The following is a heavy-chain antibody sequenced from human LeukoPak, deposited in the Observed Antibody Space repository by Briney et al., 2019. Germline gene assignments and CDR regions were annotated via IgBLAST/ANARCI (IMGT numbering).Heavy chain of an antibody. V-gene: IGHV3-48*04. CDR2: ITASSSTI. J-gene: IGHJ5*02. D-gene: IGHD6-6*01. Sequence: GGSLRPSCVASGFSFSSYSFNWVRQAPGQGLEWVSYITASSSTIDYADSVKGRLTISRDNAKRSLYLLLTSLRVEDTAVYYCVRARDPLHIDLWGQGTLVTVSS. CDR3: VRARDPLHIDL. CDR1: GFSFSSYS.